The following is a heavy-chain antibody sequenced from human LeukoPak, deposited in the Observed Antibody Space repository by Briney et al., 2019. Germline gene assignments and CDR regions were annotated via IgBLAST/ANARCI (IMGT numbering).Heavy chain of an antibody. J-gene: IGHJ4*02. CDR2: ISGRAANT. D-gene: IGHD1-26*01. CDR1: GFTFSSYA. V-gene: IGHV3-23*01. Sequence: GGALRLSCAASGFTFSSYAMSWVRQAPGKGLEWVSVISGRAANTYYAASVKGRFTISRDNSKNTLYLQMNSLRAEDTAVYYCAEGGLLRGFDYWGQGTLVTVSS. CDR3: AEGGLLRGFDY.